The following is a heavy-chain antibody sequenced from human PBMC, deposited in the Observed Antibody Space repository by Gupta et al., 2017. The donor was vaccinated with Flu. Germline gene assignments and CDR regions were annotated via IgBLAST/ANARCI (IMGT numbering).Heavy chain of an antibody. J-gene: IGHJ5*02. Sequence: QVQLQESGPGLVKPSETLSLTCTVSGGSISSYYWSWIRQPPGKGLEWIGYIYYSGSTNYNPSLKSRVTISVDTSKNQFSLKLSSVTAADTAVYYCARDGVYGAWFDPWGQGTLVTGSS. D-gene: IGHD4-17*01. CDR2: IYYSGST. CDR1: GGSISSYY. V-gene: IGHV4-59*01. CDR3: ARDGVYGAWFDP.